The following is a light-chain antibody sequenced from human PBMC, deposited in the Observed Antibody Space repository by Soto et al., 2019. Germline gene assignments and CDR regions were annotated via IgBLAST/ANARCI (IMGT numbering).Light chain of an antibody. CDR2: AAS. Sequence: DIQMTQSPSSLSASVGDRVTITCRASQAINNYLAWYQQKPGKVPTLLISAASTLQSGVPSRFSGSGSGTDFTLTISSLQPEDVGTYYCQKFNAVPTFGGGTKVEI. V-gene: IGKV1-27*01. CDR1: QAINNY. J-gene: IGKJ4*01. CDR3: QKFNAVPT.